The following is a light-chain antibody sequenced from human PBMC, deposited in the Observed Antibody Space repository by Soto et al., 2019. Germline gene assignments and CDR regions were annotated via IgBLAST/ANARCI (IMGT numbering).Light chain of an antibody. CDR2: EVT. CDR1: SSDVGGYNS. J-gene: IGLJ1*01. CDR3: ISYGGSLYV. V-gene: IGLV2-14*01. Sequence: QSALTQPASVSGSPGQSITISCTGTSSDVGGYNSVSWYQQYPARAPKLMIYEVTNRPSGVSNRFSGSKSDNTASLTISGLQAEDEADYYCISYGGSLYVFGTGTKVTVL.